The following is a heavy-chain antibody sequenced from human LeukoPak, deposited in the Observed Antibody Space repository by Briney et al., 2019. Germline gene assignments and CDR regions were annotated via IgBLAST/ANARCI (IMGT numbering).Heavy chain of an antibody. J-gene: IGHJ3*02. CDR1: GFSFSSNG. Sequence: GGSLRLSCAASGFSFSSNGMSWVRQAPGKGLEWVAVISYDGNNKDYADSVKGRFTISRDDSKNTAYLQMNSLKTEDTAVYYCTFPGYYYDSSGWNAFDIWGQGTMVTVSS. D-gene: IGHD3-22*01. CDR3: TFPGYYYDSSGWNAFDI. CDR2: ISYDGNNK. V-gene: IGHV3-30*03.